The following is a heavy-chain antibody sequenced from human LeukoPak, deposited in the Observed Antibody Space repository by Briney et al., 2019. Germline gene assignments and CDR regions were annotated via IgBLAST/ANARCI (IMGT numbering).Heavy chain of an antibody. CDR3: ARLLNYYDGSGYPGV. V-gene: IGHV5-51*01. CDR1: GYSFTSYW. D-gene: IGHD3-22*01. J-gene: IGHJ4*02. Sequence: GESLKISCKGSGYSFTSYWIGWVRQMPGKGLEWMGIIYPGDSDTRYSPSFQGQVTISADKSISTAYLQWSSLKASDTAMYYCARLLNYYDGSGYPGVWGQGTLATVSS. CDR2: IYPGDSDT.